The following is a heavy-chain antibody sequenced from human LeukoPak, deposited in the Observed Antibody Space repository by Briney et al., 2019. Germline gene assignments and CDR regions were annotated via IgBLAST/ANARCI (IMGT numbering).Heavy chain of an antibody. CDR1: GFTFSSYA. J-gene: IGHJ4*02. D-gene: IGHD3-22*01. V-gene: IGHV3-23*01. Sequence: GGSLRLSCAASGFTFSSYAMSWVRQAPGKGLEWVSAISGSGGSTYYADSVKGRFTISRDNSKNTLYLQMNSLRAEDTAIYYCAKGDSSGYYYRPGYYFDYWGQGTLVTVSS. CDR2: ISGSGGST. CDR3: AKGDSSGYYYRPGYYFDY.